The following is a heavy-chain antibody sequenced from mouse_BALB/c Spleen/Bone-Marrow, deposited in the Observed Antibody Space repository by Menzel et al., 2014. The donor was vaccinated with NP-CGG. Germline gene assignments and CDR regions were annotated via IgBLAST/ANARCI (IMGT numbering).Heavy chain of an antibody. CDR3: ARNYYDSSFYFDY. V-gene: IGHV2-6-7*01. CDR1: GFSLTDYG. Sequence: VKLMESGPGLVAPSQSLSITCTVSGFSLTDYGVNWVRQPPGKGLEWLGVIWGDGRTDYNSALKSRLSISKDNSKSQVFLKMNSLQTDDTARYYCARNYYDSSFYFDYWGQGTTLTVSS. CDR2: IWGDGRT. J-gene: IGHJ2*01. D-gene: IGHD1-1*01.